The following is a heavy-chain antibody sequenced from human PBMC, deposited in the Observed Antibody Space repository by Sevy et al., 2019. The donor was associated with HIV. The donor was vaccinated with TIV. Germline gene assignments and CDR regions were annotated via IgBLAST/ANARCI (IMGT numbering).Heavy chain of an antibody. CDR1: GFTFNSYW. Sequence: GGSLRLSCAAPGFTFNSYWMSWVRQAPGKGLEWVANINQDGSEKYYVDSVKGRFTISRDNAKNSLYLQMNSLRVDDTALYYCATEGSNWDTYYYYYGMDVWGQGTTVTVSS. V-gene: IGHV3-7*01. D-gene: IGHD6-13*01. CDR3: ATEGSNWDTYYYYYGMDV. CDR2: INQDGSEK. J-gene: IGHJ6*02.